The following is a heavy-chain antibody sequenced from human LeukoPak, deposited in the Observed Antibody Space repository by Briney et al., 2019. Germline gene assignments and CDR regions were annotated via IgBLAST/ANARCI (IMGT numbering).Heavy chain of an antibody. J-gene: IGHJ6*02. CDR2: IYYSGST. D-gene: IGHD2-2*01. CDR3: ARDRACSSTSCYVNYYGMDV. CDR1: GGSVSSGSCY. Sequence: PSETLSFTCTVSGGSVSSGSCYWSWIRQPPGKGLEWIGYIYYSGSTNYNPSLKSRVTISVDTSKNQFSLKLSSVTAADTAVYYCARDRACSSTSCYVNYYGMDVWGQGTTITVSS. V-gene: IGHV4-61*01.